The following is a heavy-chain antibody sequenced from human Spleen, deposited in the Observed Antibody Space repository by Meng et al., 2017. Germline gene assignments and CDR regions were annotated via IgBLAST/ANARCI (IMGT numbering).Heavy chain of an antibody. CDR2: INHGGST. Sequence: VPLPQWGAGLLTPSETLSLTCAVYGESLSGYYWSWIRQPPGKGLEWIGEINHGGSTNYNPSLKSRVTISVDTSKNHFSLNLTSVTAADTAVYYCTRGKKYYYDSTGYFAYWGQGTLVTVSS. D-gene: IGHD3-22*01. CDR1: GESLSGYY. CDR3: TRGKKYYYDSTGYFAY. V-gene: IGHV4-34*01. J-gene: IGHJ4*02.